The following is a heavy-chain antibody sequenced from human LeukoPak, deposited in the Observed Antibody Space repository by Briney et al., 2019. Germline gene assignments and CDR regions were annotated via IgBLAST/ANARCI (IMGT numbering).Heavy chain of an antibody. V-gene: IGHV3-30-3*01. Sequence: GGSLRLSCAASGFTFSSYAMHWVRQAPGKGLEWVAVISYDGSSKYYADSVKGRFTISRDNAKNSLYLQMNSLRAEDTAVYYCARDQGSGWYGYWGQGTLVTVSS. D-gene: IGHD6-19*01. CDR2: ISYDGSSK. J-gene: IGHJ4*02. CDR1: GFTFSSYA. CDR3: ARDQGSGWYGY.